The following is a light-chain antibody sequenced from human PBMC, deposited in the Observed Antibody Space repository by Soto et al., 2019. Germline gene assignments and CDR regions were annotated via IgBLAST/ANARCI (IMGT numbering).Light chain of an antibody. CDR1: NSNIGAGYA. CDR2: GDT. V-gene: IGLV1-40*01. J-gene: IGLJ2*01. Sequence: QSVLTQPPSVTGAPGQRVTISCTGSNSNIGAGYAVHWYQQFPGRVPKLLIYGDTNRPSGVPDRFSGSKSGTSASLAITGLQAEDEADYYYHSYDSSPPGLFFGVGTRLTVL. CDR3: HSYDSSPPGLF.